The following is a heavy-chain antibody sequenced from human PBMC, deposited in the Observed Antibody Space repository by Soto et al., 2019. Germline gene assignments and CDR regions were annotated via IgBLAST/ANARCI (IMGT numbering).Heavy chain of an antibody. Sequence: SETLSLTCTVSGGSISSSSYYWGWIRQPPGKGLEWIGSIYYSGSTYYNPSLKSRVTISVDTSKNQFSLKLSSVTAADTAVYYCARVIFGVVLSYYMDVWGKGTTVTVSS. J-gene: IGHJ6*03. CDR1: GGSISSSSYY. D-gene: IGHD3-3*01. V-gene: IGHV4-39*01. CDR2: IYYSGST. CDR3: ARVIFGVVLSYYMDV.